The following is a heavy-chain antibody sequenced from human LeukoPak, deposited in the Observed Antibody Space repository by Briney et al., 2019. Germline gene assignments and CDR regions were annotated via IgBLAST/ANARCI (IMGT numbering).Heavy chain of an antibody. J-gene: IGHJ5*02. CDR3: ARAQNWFDP. V-gene: IGHV4-34*01. Sequence: SETLSLTCAVYGGSFSGYYWSWIRQPPGKGLEWIGEINHSGSTNYNPSLKSRVTISVDTSKNQFSLKLSSVTAADTAVYYCARAQNWFDPWGQGTLVTVSS. CDR1: GGSFSGYY. CDR2: INHSGST.